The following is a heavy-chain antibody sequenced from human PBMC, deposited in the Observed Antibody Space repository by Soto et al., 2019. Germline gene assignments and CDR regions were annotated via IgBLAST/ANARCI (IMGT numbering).Heavy chain of an antibody. D-gene: IGHD1-26*01. CDR2: ISGSGGST. J-gene: IGHJ4*02. CDR1: GFTFSSYA. Sequence: GGSLRLSCAASGFTFSSYAMSWVRQAPGKGLEWVLAISGSGGSTYYADSVKGRFTISRDNSKNTLYLQMNSLRAEDTAVYYCAKDLSGYYNFDYWGQGTLVTVSS. CDR3: AKDLSGYYNFDY. V-gene: IGHV3-23*01.